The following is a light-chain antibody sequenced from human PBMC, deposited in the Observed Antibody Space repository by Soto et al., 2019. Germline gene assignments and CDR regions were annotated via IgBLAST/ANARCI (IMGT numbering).Light chain of an antibody. CDR3: QQSSSSPPIT. V-gene: IGKV1-39*01. J-gene: IGKJ5*01. Sequence: DIQLTQSPSSLSASLGDSVSISCRASQNIDNHLHWYRQKSGQAPEVLIYAASTLRDGVSSRFSGSGYGTEFTLTINNLQPEDFATYYCQQSSSSPPITFGQGTRLDI. CDR1: QNIDNH. CDR2: AAS.